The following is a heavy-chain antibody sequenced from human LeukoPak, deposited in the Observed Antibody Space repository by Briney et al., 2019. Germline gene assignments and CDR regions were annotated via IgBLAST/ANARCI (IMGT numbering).Heavy chain of an antibody. CDR3: ARHFCSSTTRCSIDY. CDR2: IYPGDSDT. J-gene: IGHJ4*02. Sequence: GESLKISCKGSGYSFTNYWIGWVRQMPGKGLEWMGIIYPGDSDTTYSPSFQGQVTISADKSISTAYLQWSSLKASDTAMYYCARHFCSSTTRCSIDYWGRGTLVTVCS. V-gene: IGHV5-51*01. D-gene: IGHD2-2*01. CDR1: GYSFTNYW.